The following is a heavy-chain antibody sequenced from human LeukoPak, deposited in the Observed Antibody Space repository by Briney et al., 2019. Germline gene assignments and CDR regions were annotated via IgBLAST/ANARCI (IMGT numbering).Heavy chain of an antibody. V-gene: IGHV3-11*04. Sequence: GGSLRLSCAASGFTFSDYYMSWIRQAPGKGLEWVSYISSSGSTIYYADSVKGRFTISRNNAKNSLYLQMNSLRAEDTAVYYCAREGRSTSVWCSGGSCYDFDYWGQGVLVTVSS. J-gene: IGHJ4*02. D-gene: IGHD2-15*01. CDR1: GFTFSDYY. CDR3: AREGRSTSVWCSGGSCYDFDY. CDR2: ISSSGSTI.